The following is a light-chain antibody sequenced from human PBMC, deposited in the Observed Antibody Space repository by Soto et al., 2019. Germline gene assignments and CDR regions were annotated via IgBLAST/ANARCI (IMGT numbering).Light chain of an antibody. CDR2: EVS. V-gene: IGLV2-14*01. CDR3: SSYTSSSTLV. Sequence: QAVVTQPASVSGSPGQSITISCTGTSSDVCGYNYVSWYQQHPGKAPKLMIYEVSNRPSGVSNRFSGSKSGNTASLTISGLQAEDEADYYCSSYTSSSTLVFGTGTKLTVL. CDR1: SSDVCGYNY. J-gene: IGLJ1*01.